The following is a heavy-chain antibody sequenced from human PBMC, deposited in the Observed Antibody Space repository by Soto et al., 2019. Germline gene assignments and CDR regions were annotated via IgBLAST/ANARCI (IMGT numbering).Heavy chain of an antibody. CDR3: AKWFGELFDGFDV. D-gene: IGHD3-10*01. V-gene: IGHV3-30*18. CDR2: ISYDGSNK. J-gene: IGHJ3*01. CDR1: GFSFSDFG. Sequence: QVQLVESGGGVVQPGRSLRLSCAGSGFSFSDFGMHWVRQAPGKGLEWVAVISYDGSNKNFADSVKGRFDISRDTSKNMMYLQMNSLRPEDTAVYYCAKWFGELFDGFDVWGQGTVVTVSS.